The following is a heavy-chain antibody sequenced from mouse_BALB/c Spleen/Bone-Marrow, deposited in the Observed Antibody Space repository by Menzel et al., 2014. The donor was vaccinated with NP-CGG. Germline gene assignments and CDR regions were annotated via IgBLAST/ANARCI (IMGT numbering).Heavy chain of an antibody. D-gene: IGHD2-14*01. V-gene: IGHV5-17*02. J-gene: IGHJ2*01. CDR1: GFTFSSFA. CDR2: ISSGSSTT. Sequence: VQLQQSGGGLVQPGGSRKLSCAASGFTFSSFAMHWVRQAPEKGLEWVAYISSGSSTTYYADTVKGRFTISRDNPKNTLFLQMTSLRSEDTAMYYCARDVPLYDVGYFDYWGQGTTLTVSS. CDR3: ARDVPLYDVGYFDY.